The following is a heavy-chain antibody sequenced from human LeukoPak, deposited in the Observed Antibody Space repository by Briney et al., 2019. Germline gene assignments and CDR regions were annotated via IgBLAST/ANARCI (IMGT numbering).Heavy chain of an antibody. Sequence: GGSLRLSCAASGFTIDDYGMSWVRQAPGKGLEWVSGINWNGGSTGYAVSVKGRFTVSRDNAKNSLYLQMNSLIAKDTALYYCARAALPDYDSSGYPNWGQGTLVTVSS. CDR3: ARAALPDYDSSGYPN. J-gene: IGHJ4*02. D-gene: IGHD3-22*01. CDR1: GFTIDDYG. V-gene: IGHV3-20*04. CDR2: INWNGGST.